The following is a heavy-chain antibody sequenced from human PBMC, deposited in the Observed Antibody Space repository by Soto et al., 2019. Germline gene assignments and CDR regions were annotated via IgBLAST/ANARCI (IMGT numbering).Heavy chain of an antibody. D-gene: IGHD3-3*01. CDR2: IWYDGSNK. Sequence: GGSLRLSCAASGFTFSSYGMHWVRQAPGKGLEWVAVIWYDGSNKYYADSVKGRFTISRDNSKNTLYLQMNSLRAEDTAVYYCARDRRSGRIPTQRNYGMDVWGQGTTVTVSS. V-gene: IGHV3-33*01. CDR1: GFTFSSYG. J-gene: IGHJ6*02. CDR3: ARDRRSGRIPTQRNYGMDV.